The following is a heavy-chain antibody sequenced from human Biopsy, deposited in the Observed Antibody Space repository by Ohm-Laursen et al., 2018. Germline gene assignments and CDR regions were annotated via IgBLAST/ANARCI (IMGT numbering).Heavy chain of an antibody. Sequence: GASVKVSCKASGYPFSNYYLFWVRQAPGQGLEWMGRINPNSGDTVFARNFQGRVTMTRDTAISTVYMDLRNLRPDDTAVYFCARMEQPHDYWGQGTVVTVSS. CDR2: INPNSGDT. CDR3: ARMEQPHDY. D-gene: IGHD6-13*01. J-gene: IGHJ4*02. V-gene: IGHV1-2*06. CDR1: GYPFSNYY.